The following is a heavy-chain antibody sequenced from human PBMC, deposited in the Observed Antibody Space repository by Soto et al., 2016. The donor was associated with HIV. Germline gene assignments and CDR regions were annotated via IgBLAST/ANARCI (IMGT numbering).Heavy chain of an antibody. CDR1: GFIFSHYW. CDR3: GRDVHDAAADN. J-gene: IGHJ4*01. CDR2: IKGDGSAN. V-gene: IGHV3-74*01. Sequence: EVQLVESGGGLVQPGGSLTLSCAASGFIFSHYWMHWVRQVPGKGLMWVSRIKGDGSANKLRGLREGPLHHLQRQRQEHNLSANEQSARRGHGYILCGRDVHDAAADNWGQGNPSHRLL. D-gene: IGHD6-25*01.